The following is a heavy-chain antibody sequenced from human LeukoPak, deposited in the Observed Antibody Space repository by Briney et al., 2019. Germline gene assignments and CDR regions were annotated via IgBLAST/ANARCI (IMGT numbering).Heavy chain of an antibody. V-gene: IGHV3-21*01. D-gene: IGHD3-10*01. CDR1: GFTFSSYS. J-gene: IGHJ5*02. CDR2: ISSSSSYI. Sequence: PGGSLRLSCAASGFTFSSYSMNWVRQAPGKGLEWVSSISSSSSYIYYADSVKGRFTISRDNAKNSLYLQMNSLRAEDTAVYYCARGAMVRGVMTEFDPWGQGTLVTVSS. CDR3: ARGAMVRGVMTEFDP.